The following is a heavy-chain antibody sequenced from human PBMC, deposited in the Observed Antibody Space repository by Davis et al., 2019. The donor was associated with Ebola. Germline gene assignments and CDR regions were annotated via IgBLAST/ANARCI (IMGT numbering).Heavy chain of an antibody. CDR1: GGSVSSGDYY. CDR3: ASLKQWLRGDV. D-gene: IGHD5-12*01. Sequence: MPSETLSLTCTVSGGSVSSGDYYWSWIRQPPGKGLEWIGEINHSGSTNYNPSLKSRVTISVDTSKNQFSLKLSSVTAADTAVYYCASLKQWLRGDVWGQGTTVTVSS. V-gene: IGHV4-61*08. J-gene: IGHJ6*02. CDR2: INHSGST.